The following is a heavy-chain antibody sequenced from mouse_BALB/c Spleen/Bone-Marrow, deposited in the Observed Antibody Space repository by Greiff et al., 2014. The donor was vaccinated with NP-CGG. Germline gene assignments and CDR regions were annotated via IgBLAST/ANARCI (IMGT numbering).Heavy chain of an antibody. Sequence: VKLMESGAELVRPGTSVKVSCKASGYAFTNYLIEWVKQRPGQGLEWIGVIDPSSSGTDYNEKFKGKAPLTADKSSSTAYMQLNSLTAGDSAVYFCARGGITTVAPYSMGYWGQGTSVTVSS. CDR2: IDPSSSGT. CDR1: GYAFTNYL. V-gene: IGHV1-54*03. D-gene: IGHD1-1*01. J-gene: IGHJ4*01. CDR3: ARGGITTVAPYSMGY.